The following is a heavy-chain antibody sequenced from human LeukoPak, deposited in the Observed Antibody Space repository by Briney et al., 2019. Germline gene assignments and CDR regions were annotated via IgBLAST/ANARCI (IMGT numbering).Heavy chain of an antibody. J-gene: IGHJ4*02. CDR3: ARALSIVVPSVTDY. V-gene: IGHV1-18*01. CDR1: GYSFVNYG. D-gene: IGHD2-15*01. Sequence: ASVKVSCKTSGYSFVNYGISWVRQAPGQGLEWIAWISGHNGNWNEAQQVQGRVTVTTDTSAGTAYMELTRLTSDATAVYYCARALSIVVPSVTDYWGQGTLVTVSS. CDR2: ISGHNGNW.